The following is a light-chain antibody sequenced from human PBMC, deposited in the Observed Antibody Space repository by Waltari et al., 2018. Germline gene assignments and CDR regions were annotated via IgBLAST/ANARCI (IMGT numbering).Light chain of an antibody. CDR3: YSTDSTGNHVV. CDR2: DDN. V-gene: IGLV3-10*01. Sequence: SYELTQPPSVSVSPGQTARITRSGDAFPKKYAFWYQQKSGQAPVLIIYDDNKRPSGIPERFSGSSSGTMATLTISGAQVEDEADYYCYSTDSTGNHVVFGGGTKLTVL. J-gene: IGLJ2*01. CDR1: AFPKKY.